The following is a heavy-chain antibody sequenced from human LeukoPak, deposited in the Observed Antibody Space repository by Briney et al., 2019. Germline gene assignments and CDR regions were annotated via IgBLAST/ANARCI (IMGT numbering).Heavy chain of an antibody. CDR2: ISNNGGYT. Sequence: GGSLRLSCAASGFTFSSSAMSWVRQAPGKGLEWVSAISNNGGYTYYADSVQGRFTISRDNSKSTLCLQMNSLRAEDSAVYYCAKQLGYCSDGSCYFPYWGQGTLVTVSS. D-gene: IGHD2-15*01. CDR1: GFTFSSSA. CDR3: AKQLGYCSDGSCYFPY. V-gene: IGHV3-23*01. J-gene: IGHJ4*02.